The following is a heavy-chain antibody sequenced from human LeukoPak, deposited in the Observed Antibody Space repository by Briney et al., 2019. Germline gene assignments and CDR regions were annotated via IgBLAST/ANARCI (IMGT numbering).Heavy chain of an antibody. CDR3: ARARAPVTRISSFDI. CDR2: ISSSSSYI. CDR1: GFTFSSYS. Sequence: GGSLRLSCAASGFTFSSYSMNWVRQAPGKGLEWVSSISSSSSYIYYADSEKGRFTISRDNAKNSLYLQMNSLRAEDTAVYYCARARAPVTRISSFDIWGQGTMVTVSS. D-gene: IGHD4-17*01. V-gene: IGHV3-21*01. J-gene: IGHJ3*02.